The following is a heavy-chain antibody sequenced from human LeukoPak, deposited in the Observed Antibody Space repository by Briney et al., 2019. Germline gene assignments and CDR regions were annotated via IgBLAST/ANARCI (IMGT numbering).Heavy chain of an antibody. V-gene: IGHV3-74*01. D-gene: IGHD1-14*01. CDR2: INIGGSDT. CDR3: ARDLTTQDAFDI. J-gene: IGHJ3*02. Sequence: GGSLRLSCAASGFTFSSYWMHWVRQAPGKGLVWVSRINIGGSDTNYADSVKGRFTISRDNARKTLFLQMNRLRAEDTAVYYCARDLTTQDAFDIWGQGTMVTVSS. CDR1: GFTFSSYW.